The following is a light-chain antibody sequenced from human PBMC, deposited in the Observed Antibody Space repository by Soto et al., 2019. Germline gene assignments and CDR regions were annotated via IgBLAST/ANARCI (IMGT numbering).Light chain of an antibody. Sequence: SYELTQPPSVSVSPGRTASITCSGDNLGKKYVSWYQQKPGQAPVVAIYQDNKRPSGIPERISGSNSGNTATLTIGGTQAVDEADYYCQALDSSTVLFGGGTKLTVL. CDR2: QDN. CDR1: NLGKKY. J-gene: IGLJ2*01. CDR3: QALDSSTVL. V-gene: IGLV3-1*01.